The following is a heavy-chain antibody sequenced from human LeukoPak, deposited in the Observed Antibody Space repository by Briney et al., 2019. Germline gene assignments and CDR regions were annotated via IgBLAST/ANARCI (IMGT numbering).Heavy chain of an antibody. V-gene: IGHV1-8*01. CDR3: ARDYGGNSGHFDP. Sequence: ASVKVSYKASGYTFSNYDLNWVRQATGQGLEWVGWMSPNSGNTGYAQKFQGRVSVTRDTSMSTAYMELSSLTSDDTAVYYCARDYGGNSGHFDPWGQGTLVIVSS. D-gene: IGHD4-23*01. CDR1: GYTFSNYD. CDR2: MSPNSGNT. J-gene: IGHJ5*02.